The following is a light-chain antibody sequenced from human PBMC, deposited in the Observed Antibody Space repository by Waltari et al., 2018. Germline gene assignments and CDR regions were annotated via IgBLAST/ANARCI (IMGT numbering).Light chain of an antibody. Sequence: DIVMAQSPDSLAVSLGERATISCKSSQTILSPTNRNSLAWYQQKPGQPPTLLIYWASTRQSGVPDRLSGRGSGTDFNLTIDGLQAEDVAIYYCHQYYTSPNTFGGGTQVEIK. CDR1: QTILSPTNRNS. V-gene: IGKV4-1*01. J-gene: IGKJ4*01. CDR3: HQYYTSPNT. CDR2: WAS.